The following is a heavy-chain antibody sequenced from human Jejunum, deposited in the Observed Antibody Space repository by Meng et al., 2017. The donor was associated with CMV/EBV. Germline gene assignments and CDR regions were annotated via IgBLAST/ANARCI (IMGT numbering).Heavy chain of an antibody. D-gene: IGHD1-26*01. Sequence: GVTFSDYSISWVRQAPGKGLGWVSSISSSSNNIYDADSVESRFTISRDNAKNSLYLQLNSLRAEDTAVYFCARDLRSLVGAFDSWGQGTLVTVSS. CDR2: ISSSSNNI. CDR1: GVTFSDYS. CDR3: ARDLRSLVGAFDS. V-gene: IGHV3-21*01. J-gene: IGHJ4*02.